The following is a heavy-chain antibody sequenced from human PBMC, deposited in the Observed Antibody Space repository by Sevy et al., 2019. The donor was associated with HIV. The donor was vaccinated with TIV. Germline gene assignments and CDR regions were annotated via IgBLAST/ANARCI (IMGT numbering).Heavy chain of an antibody. V-gene: IGHV4-30-2*01. J-gene: IGHJ5*02. CDR3: ARVSYMDSSRWFDP. CDR2: IYHSGST. D-gene: IGHD6-13*01. Sequence: SETLSLTCAVSGGSISSGGYSWSWIRQPPGKGLEWIGYIYHSGSTYYNPSLKSRVTISVDRSKNQFSLKLSSVTAADTAVYYCARVSYMDSSRWFDPWGQGTLVTVSS. CDR1: GGSISSGGYS.